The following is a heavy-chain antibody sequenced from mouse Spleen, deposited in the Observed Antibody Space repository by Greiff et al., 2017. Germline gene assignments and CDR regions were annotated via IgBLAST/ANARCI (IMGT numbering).Heavy chain of an antibody. D-gene: IGHD2-5*01. V-gene: IGHV1-55*01. CDR2: IYPGSGST. Sequence: QVQLQQPGAELVKPGASVKMSCKASGYTFTSYWITWVKQRPGQGLEWIGDIYPGSGSTNYNEKFKSKATLTVDTSSSTAYMQLSSLTSEDSAVYYCARTPYSNYLAWFAYWGQGTLVTVSA. CDR1: GYTFTSYW. J-gene: IGHJ3*01. CDR3: ARTPYSNYLAWFAY.